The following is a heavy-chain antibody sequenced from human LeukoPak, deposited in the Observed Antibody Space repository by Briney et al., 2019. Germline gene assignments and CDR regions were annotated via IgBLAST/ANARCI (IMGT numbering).Heavy chain of an antibody. CDR2: IYYSGST. D-gene: IGHD3-10*01. J-gene: IGHJ4*02. CDR3: ARGGPSYYGSGSPFDY. CDR1: GGSISTYY. Sequence: SETLSLTCTVSGGSISTYYWSWIRQPPGKGLEWIGYIYYSGSTNYNPSLKSRLTISVDTSKNQFSLKLSSVTAADTAVYYCARGGPSYYGSGSPFDYWDQGTLVTISP. V-gene: IGHV4-59*01.